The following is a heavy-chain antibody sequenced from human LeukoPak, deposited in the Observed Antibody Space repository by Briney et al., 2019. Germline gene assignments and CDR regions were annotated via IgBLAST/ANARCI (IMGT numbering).Heavy chain of an antibody. V-gene: IGHV3-23*01. D-gene: IGHD3-22*01. Sequence: GGSLRLSCAASGFTFSSYAMSWVRQAPGKGLEWVSAISGSGGSTYYADSVKGRFTISRDNSKNTLYLQMNSLRAEDTAVYYCAKVMGLLNYYYYGMDVWGQGTTVTVSS. CDR1: GFTFSSYA. J-gene: IGHJ6*02. CDR3: AKVMGLLNYYYYGMDV. CDR2: ISGSGGST.